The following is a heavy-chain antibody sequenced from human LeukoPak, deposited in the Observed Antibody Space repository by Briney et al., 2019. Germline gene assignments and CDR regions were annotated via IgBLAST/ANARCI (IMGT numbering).Heavy chain of an antibody. CDR2: ISSSSSYI. J-gene: IGHJ4*01. D-gene: IGHD6-13*01. Sequence: TGGSLRLSCAASGFTFSSYSMNWVRQAPGKGLEWVSSISSSSSYIYYADSVKGRFTISRDNAIDSLFLQMSSLTAEDTAVYYCARDGTAAGLYFDLWGHGTLVTVSS. CDR3: ARDGTAAGLYFDL. CDR1: GFTFSSYS. V-gene: IGHV3-21*01.